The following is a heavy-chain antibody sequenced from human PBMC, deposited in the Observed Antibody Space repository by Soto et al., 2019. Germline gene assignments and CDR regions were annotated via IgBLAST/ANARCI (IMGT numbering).Heavy chain of an antibody. Sequence: QVQLVQSGAEVKKPGASVKVSCKASGYTFSNYGNSWVRQGPGQGLEGMGWISGYNGNTHYEEKVQDRIKMTTDASTSTTYLELRSLRSDDTAVYFCARDPGFGFGYSYAFAMDVWGQGTTVTVSS. CDR1: GYTFSNYG. CDR2: ISGYNGNT. D-gene: IGHD5-18*01. CDR3: ARDPGFGFGYSYAFAMDV. V-gene: IGHV1-18*01. J-gene: IGHJ6*02.